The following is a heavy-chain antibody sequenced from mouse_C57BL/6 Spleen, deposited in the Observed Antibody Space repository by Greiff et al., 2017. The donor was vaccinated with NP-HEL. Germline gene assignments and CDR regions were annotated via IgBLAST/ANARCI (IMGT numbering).Heavy chain of an antibody. CDR1: GYSFTGYY. V-gene: IGHV1-31*01. Sequence: EVKLQESGPELVKPGASVKISCKASGYSFTGYYMHWVKQSHGNILDWIGYIYPYNGVSSYNQKFKGKATLTVDKSSSTAYMELRSLTSEDSAVYYCASSDGYYEIYYYAMDYWGQGTSVTVSS. CDR3: ASSDGYYEIYYYAMDY. J-gene: IGHJ4*01. CDR2: IYPYNGVS. D-gene: IGHD2-3*01.